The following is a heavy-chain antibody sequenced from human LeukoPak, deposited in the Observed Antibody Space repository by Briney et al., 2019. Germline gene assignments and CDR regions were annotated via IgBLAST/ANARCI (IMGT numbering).Heavy chain of an antibody. J-gene: IGHJ4*02. CDR1: GFTFSSYS. V-gene: IGHV3-21*01. CDR3: ATRESTVANIDY. Sequence: GGSLRLSCAASGFTFSSYSMNWVRQAPGKGLEWVSSISSSSSYIYYADSVKGRFTISRDNSKNTLYLQMNSLRAEDTAVYYCATRESTVANIDYWGQGTLVTVSS. D-gene: IGHD2-2*01. CDR2: ISSSSSYI.